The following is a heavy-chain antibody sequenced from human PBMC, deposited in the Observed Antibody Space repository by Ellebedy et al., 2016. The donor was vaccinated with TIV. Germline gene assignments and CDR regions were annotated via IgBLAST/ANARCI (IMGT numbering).Heavy chain of an antibody. CDR1: GFTFSRYG. Sequence: GGSLRLXXAASGFTFSRYGIHWVRQAPGKGLEWVAFISNHGKDKYYADSVKGRFTISRDDSKNTVYLQISSLRPDDTAVYYCVRDGSGWDLDYWGQGTQVTVSS. D-gene: IGHD6-19*01. CDR2: ISNHGKDK. CDR3: VRDGSGWDLDY. V-gene: IGHV3-30*03. J-gene: IGHJ4*02.